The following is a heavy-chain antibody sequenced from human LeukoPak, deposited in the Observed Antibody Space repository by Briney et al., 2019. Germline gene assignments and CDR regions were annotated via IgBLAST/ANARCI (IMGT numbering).Heavy chain of an antibody. J-gene: IGHJ5*02. CDR3: AKDQGYYDSSGYYFPNWFDP. CDR1: GYTFSSYG. Sequence: GGSLRLSWAASGYTFSSYGMHWVREAPGKGLEWVVVISYDGSNKYYADSVKGRFTISRDNSKNTLYLQMNSLRAEDTAVYYCAKDQGYYDSSGYYFPNWFDPWGQGTLVTVSS. V-gene: IGHV3-30*18. D-gene: IGHD3-22*01. CDR2: ISYDGSNK.